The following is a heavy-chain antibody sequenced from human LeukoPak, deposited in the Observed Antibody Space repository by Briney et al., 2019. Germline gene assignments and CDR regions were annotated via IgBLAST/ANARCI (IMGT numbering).Heavy chain of an antibody. Sequence: GGSLRLSCAASGLTFSSYWMSWVRQAPGKGLEWVANIKQDGSEKYYVDSVKGRFIISRDNAKNSLYLQMNSLRAEDTAVYYCARGGSYCSSTRCYDTLGYFDLWGRGTLVTVSS. D-gene: IGHD2-2*01. CDR3: ARGGSYCSSTRCYDTLGYFDL. CDR2: IKQDGSEK. CDR1: GLTFSSYW. V-gene: IGHV3-7*01. J-gene: IGHJ2*01.